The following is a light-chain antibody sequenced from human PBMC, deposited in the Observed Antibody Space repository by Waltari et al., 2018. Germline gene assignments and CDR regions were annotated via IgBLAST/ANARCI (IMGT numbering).Light chain of an antibody. Sequence: QSVLTQPPSVSGAPGQRVTISCTGSSSNLGAGSDVLWYQQVAGAAPKLLIYSNTKGASGVPDRFSGSKSGTSASLAITGLQAEDEANYYCQSYDTSLSGYVFGTGTKVTVL. CDR2: SNT. CDR3: QSYDTSLSGYV. V-gene: IGLV1-40*01. CDR1: SSNLGAGSD. J-gene: IGLJ1*01.